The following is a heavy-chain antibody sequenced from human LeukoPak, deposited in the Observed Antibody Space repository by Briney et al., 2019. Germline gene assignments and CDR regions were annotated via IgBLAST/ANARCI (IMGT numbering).Heavy chain of an antibody. J-gene: IGHJ4*02. D-gene: IGHD2-2*02. Sequence: PGGSLRLSCAASGFTFSSYAMHWVRQAPGKGLEWVAVISYDGSNKYYADSVKGRFTISRDNSKNTLYLQMNSLRAEDTAVYYCATEGSVVVPAAIQNADYWGQGTLVTVSS. CDR2: ISYDGSNK. CDR3: ATEGSVVVPAAIQNADY. V-gene: IGHV3-30-3*01. CDR1: GFTFSSYA.